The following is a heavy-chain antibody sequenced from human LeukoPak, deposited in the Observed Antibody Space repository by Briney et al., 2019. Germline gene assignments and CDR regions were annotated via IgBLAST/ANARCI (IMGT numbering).Heavy chain of an antibody. Sequence: PSETLSLTCAVYGGSFSGYYWSWIRQPPGKGLEWIGEINHSGSTNYNPSLKSRVTISVDTSKNQFSLKLSSVTAADTAVYYCARAVRDSSGPIPDYWGQGTLVTVSS. V-gene: IGHV4-34*01. J-gene: IGHJ4*02. CDR2: INHSGST. D-gene: IGHD3-22*01. CDR3: ARAVRDSSGPIPDY. CDR1: GGSFSGYY.